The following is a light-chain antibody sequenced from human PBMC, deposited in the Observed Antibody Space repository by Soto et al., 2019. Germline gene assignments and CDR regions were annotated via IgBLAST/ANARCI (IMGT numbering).Light chain of an antibody. CDR1: QSISTTY. J-gene: IGKJ2*01. CDR3: QQYGSSPYT. CDR2: GTS. V-gene: IGKV3-20*01. Sequence: EIVVTQSPGTLSLSPGERATLSCRASQSISTTYLAWYQQRPGQAPRLLIYGTSSRATGSPDRFSGSGSATYFTLTINRLEPEDFALYYCQQYGSSPYTFGQGTKLEIK.